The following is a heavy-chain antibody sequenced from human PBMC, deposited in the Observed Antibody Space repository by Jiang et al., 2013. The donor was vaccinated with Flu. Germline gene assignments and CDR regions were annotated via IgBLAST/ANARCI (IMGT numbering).Heavy chain of an antibody. CDR1: GSSLSDFS. D-gene: IGHD3-10*01. Sequence: GAEVKKPGASVKVSCKVSGSSLSDFSMHWVRQAPGKGLEWIGGFDREDDETIYAQKFQGRVTLTEGTFSDIAYMELTSLTSEDTAVYYCATFEQLLLSGGYFDYWGQGTLVTVSS. CDR2: FDREDDET. V-gene: IGHV1-24*01. CDR3: ATFEQLLLSGGYFDY. J-gene: IGHJ4*02.